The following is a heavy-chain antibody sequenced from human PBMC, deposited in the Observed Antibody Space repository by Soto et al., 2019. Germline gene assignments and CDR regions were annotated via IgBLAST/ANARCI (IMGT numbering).Heavy chain of an antibody. Sequence: GGSLRLSCAASEFTFSTYAMSWVRQAPGKGLEWVSSIGSGGSPTYYADSVKRRFTISRDNSNNTLYLQMTSLRAEDTAVYYCAKGALSTYFDWGQGTLVTVSS. D-gene: IGHD3-9*01. CDR2: IGSGGSPT. CDR3: AKGALSTYFD. CDR1: EFTFSTYA. J-gene: IGHJ4*02. V-gene: IGHV3-23*01.